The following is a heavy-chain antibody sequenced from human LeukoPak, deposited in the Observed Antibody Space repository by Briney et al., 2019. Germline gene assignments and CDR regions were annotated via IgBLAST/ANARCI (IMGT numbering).Heavy chain of an antibody. D-gene: IGHD1-26*01. CDR2: INNDGRST. CDR1: GFTFTNNG. CDR3: TRNYNGMSY. Sequence: GGXXXXSCVASGFTFTNNGMMWVRQAPGKGLVGVSYINNDGRSTTYADSVKGRFTISRDNAKNTLYLQMNSLRAEDTAMYYCTRNYNGMSYWGQGTLVIVSS. J-gene: IGHJ4*02. V-gene: IGHV3-74*01.